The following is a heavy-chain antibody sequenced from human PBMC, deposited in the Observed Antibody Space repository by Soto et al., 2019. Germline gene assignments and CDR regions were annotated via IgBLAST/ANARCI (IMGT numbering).Heavy chain of an antibody. CDR3: AREGSMITGGGVIAGPIDY. Sequence: QVQLVQSGAEVKKPGASVKVSCKASGYTFTSYGISWVRQAPGQGLEWMGWISAYNGNTNYAQKLQGRVTMTTYTYTSTAYMELRSLRADDTAVYYCAREGSMITGGGVIAGPIDYCGQGTLVTVAS. CDR1: GYTFTSYG. V-gene: IGHV1-18*04. CDR2: ISAYNGNT. J-gene: IGHJ4*02. D-gene: IGHD3-16*02.